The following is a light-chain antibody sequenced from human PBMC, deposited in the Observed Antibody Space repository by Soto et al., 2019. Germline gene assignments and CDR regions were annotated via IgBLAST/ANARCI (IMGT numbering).Light chain of an antibody. CDR3: CSDASSSTVV. Sequence: QSALTQPASVSGSPGQSITISCTGTSSDVGSYNLVSWYQQHPGKAPKLMIYEGSKRPSGVSYRFSGSKSGNTASLTISGLQAEDDADYYCCSDASSSTVVFGGGTKLTVL. CDR1: SSDVGSYNL. J-gene: IGLJ2*01. V-gene: IGLV2-23*01. CDR2: EGS.